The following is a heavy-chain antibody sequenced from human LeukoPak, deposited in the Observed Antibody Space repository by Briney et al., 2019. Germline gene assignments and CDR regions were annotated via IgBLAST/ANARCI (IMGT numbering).Heavy chain of an antibody. CDR1: GFTFSSYS. CDR3: ARAGQGVTTSLGY. V-gene: IGHV3-21*01. J-gene: IGHJ4*02. D-gene: IGHD4-17*01. CDR2: ISSSSSYI. Sequence: PGGSLRLSCAASGFTFSSYSMNWVRQAPGKGLEWVSSISSSSSYIYYADSVKGRFTISRDNAKNSLYLQMDSLRAEDTAVYYCARAGQGVTTSLGYWGQGTLVTVSS.